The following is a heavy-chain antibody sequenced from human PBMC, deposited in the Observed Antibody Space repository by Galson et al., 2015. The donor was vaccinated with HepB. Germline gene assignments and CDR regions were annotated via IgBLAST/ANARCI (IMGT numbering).Heavy chain of an antibody. Sequence: SVKVPCKASGYTFTSYAMNWVRQAPGQGLEWMGWINTNTGNPTYAQGFTGRFVFSLDTSVSTAYLQISSLKAEDTAVYYCARDIDYDYIWGSYRLHYFDYWGQGTLVTVSS. CDR3: ARDIDYDYIWGSYRLHYFDY. CDR2: INTNTGNP. V-gene: IGHV7-4-1*02. D-gene: IGHD3-16*02. J-gene: IGHJ4*02. CDR1: GYTFTSYA.